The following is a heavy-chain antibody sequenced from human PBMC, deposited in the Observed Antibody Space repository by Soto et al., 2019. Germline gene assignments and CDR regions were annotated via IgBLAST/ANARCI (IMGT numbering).Heavy chain of an antibody. J-gene: IGHJ6*02. Sequence: SETLSLTCTVYGGSIRSGGYYWSWVRQNPRRGLEWIGNIYYSGNTYYNPSLKSRLTTSVDTSKNQFSLNLSSVTAADTAVYYCARDRLMATAGTARHYFGLDVWGQGTSVTVSS. CDR2: IYYSGNT. D-gene: IGHD5-18*01. CDR1: GGSIRSGGYY. CDR3: ARDRLMATAGTARHYFGLDV. V-gene: IGHV4-31*03.